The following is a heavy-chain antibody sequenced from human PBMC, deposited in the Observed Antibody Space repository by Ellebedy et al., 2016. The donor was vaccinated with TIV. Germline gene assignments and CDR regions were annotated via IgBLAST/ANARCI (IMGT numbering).Heavy chain of an antibody. D-gene: IGHD3-16*01. CDR3: AKLAVRDGGSDY. J-gene: IGHJ4*02. V-gene: IGHV3-23*01. CDR2: IHGSGDST. CDR1: GFTSSTSV. Sequence: GGSLRLSXAASGFTSSTSVMYWVRQAPGKGLEWVSAIHGSGDSTFYIDSVKGRFTISRDNSENTVHLQMNSLRVEDTALYYCAKLAVRDGGSDYWGQGTLVAVSS.